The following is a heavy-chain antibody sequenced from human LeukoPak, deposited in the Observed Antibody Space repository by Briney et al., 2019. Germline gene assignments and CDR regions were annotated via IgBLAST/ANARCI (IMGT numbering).Heavy chain of an antibody. CDR3: ARSRPGTEAGQPNFDY. V-gene: IGHV3-64*01. Sequence: PGGSLRLSCAASGFTFSTYSMHWVRQAPGKGLEYVSAISSNGDRTYYANSVKGRFTISRDNAKSSLYLQMNSLRAEDTAVYYCARSRPGTEAGQPNFDYWGQGTLVTVSS. D-gene: IGHD6-13*01. CDR2: ISSNGDRT. CDR1: GFTFSTYS. J-gene: IGHJ4*02.